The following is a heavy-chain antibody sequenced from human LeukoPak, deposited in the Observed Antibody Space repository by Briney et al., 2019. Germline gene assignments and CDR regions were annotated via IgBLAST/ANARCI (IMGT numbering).Heavy chain of an antibody. D-gene: IGHD3-10*02. CDR2: ISSTSSYI. V-gene: IGHV3-21*01. CDR1: GFTFSSYN. J-gene: IGHJ6*04. Sequence: GGSLRLSCAASGFTFSSYNMNRVRQAPGKGLEWVSSISSTSSYINYADSVKGRFTISRDNAKNSLYLQMNSLRAEDTAVYYCAELGITMIGGVWGKGTTVTISS. CDR3: AELGITMIGGV.